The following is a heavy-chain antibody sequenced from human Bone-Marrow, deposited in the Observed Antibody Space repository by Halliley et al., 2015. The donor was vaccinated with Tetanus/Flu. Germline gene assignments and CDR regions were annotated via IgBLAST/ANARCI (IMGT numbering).Heavy chain of an antibody. Sequence: LVKPTQTLTLTCTFSGFSLTTEGMRVNWIRQPPGKALEWLGRIDWDDDKFYSSSLKTRLTIAKDTSKNQVFLTMTNMDPEDTATYWCAQIRDQWDGLDVWGQGTTVTVSS. J-gene: IGHJ6*02. CDR3: AQIRDQWDGLDV. CDR2: IDWDDDK. V-gene: IGHV2-70*04. D-gene: IGHD1-26*01. CDR1: GFSLTTEGMR.